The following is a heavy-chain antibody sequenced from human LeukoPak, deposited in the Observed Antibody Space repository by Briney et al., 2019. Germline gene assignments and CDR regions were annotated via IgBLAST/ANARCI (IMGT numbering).Heavy chain of an antibody. CDR2: IYYSGST. Sequence: SETLSLTCTVSGGSISSSSYYWGWIRQPPGKGLEWIGSIYYSGSTYYNPSLKSRVTISVDTSKNQFSLRLSSVTAADTAVYYCARRATAGDYVGWFDPWGQGTLVTVSS. J-gene: IGHJ5*02. V-gene: IGHV4-39*01. CDR1: GGSISSSSYY. D-gene: IGHD4-17*01. CDR3: ARRATAGDYVGWFDP.